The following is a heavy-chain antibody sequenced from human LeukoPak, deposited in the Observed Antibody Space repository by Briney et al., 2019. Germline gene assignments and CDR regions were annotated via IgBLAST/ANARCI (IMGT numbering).Heavy chain of an antibody. Sequence: GRSLRLSCAASGFTFSRYGMHWVPHAPGKGLEWVAVIWYDGSNQYYADSVKGRFIISRDNSKNMLYLQMNSLRAEDTAVYYCAKEDYDSSGYYSHFDYWGQGTLVTVSS. J-gene: IGHJ4*02. CDR2: IWYDGSNQ. CDR3: AKEDYDSSGYYSHFDY. CDR1: GFTFSRYG. D-gene: IGHD3-22*01. V-gene: IGHV3-33*06.